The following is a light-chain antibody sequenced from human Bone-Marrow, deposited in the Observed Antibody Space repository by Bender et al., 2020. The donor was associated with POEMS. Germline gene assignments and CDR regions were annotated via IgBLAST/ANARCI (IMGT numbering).Light chain of an antibody. Sequence: QSALTQPASVSGSPGQSITISCTGSSRDVGSSNLVSWYQQHPGKAPKLMIYEASKRPLGVSNRFSGSKSGNTASLTISGLQAEDEADYYCCSYAGYSTLLFGGGTKLTVL. CDR2: EAS. CDR1: SRDVGSSNL. CDR3: CSYAGYSTLL. J-gene: IGLJ3*02. V-gene: IGLV2-23*01.